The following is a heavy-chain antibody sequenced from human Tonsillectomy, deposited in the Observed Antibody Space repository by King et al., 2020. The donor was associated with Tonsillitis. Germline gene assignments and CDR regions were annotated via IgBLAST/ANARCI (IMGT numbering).Heavy chain of an antibody. V-gene: IGHV3-23*04. CDR2: ISGSGGRT. J-gene: IGHJ4*02. D-gene: IGHD6-19*01. CDR1: GFTFSSYA. CDR3: AKSSSGWYGPYYFDY. Sequence: VQLVESGGGLVQPGGSLRLSCAASGFTFSSYAMSWVRQAPGKGLEWVSAISGSGGRTYYADSVKGRFTISRDNSKNTLYLQMNSRRAEDTAVYYCAKSSSGWYGPYYFDYWGQGTLVTVSS.